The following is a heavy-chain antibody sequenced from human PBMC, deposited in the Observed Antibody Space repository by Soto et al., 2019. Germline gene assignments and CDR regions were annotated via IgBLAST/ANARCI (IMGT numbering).Heavy chain of an antibody. V-gene: IGHV3-23*01. CDR3: AKLKYSYGHYYYYYGMDV. CDR2: ISGSGGST. D-gene: IGHD5-18*01. J-gene: IGHJ6*02. Sequence: GGSLRLSCAASGFTFSSYAMSWVRQAPGKGLEWVSAISGSGGSTYYADSVKGRFTISRDNSENTLYLQMNSLRAEDTAVYYCAKLKYSYGHYYYYYGMDVWGQGTTVTVSS. CDR1: GFTFSSYA.